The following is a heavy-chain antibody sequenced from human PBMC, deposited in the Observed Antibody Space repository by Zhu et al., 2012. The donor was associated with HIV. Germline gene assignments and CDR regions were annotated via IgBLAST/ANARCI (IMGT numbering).Heavy chain of an antibody. Sequence: QVQLQESGPGLVKPSETLSLTCAVSGYSISSGYYWGWIRQPPGKGLEWIGSIYHSGSTYYNPSLKSRVIISVDTSKNQFSLKLSSVTAADTAVYYCASYYYDSSGYWNGAFDIWGQGTMVTVSS. CDR2: IYHSGST. V-gene: IGHV4-38-2*01. CDR3: ASYYYDSSGYWNGAFDI. J-gene: IGHJ3*02. CDR1: GYSISSGYY. D-gene: IGHD3-22*01.